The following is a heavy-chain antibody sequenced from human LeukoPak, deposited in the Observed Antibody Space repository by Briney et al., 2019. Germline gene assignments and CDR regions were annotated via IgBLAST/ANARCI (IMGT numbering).Heavy chain of an antibody. J-gene: IGHJ4*02. V-gene: IGHV3-49*04. CDR2: IRSKAYGGTT. D-gene: IGHD3-22*01. CDR3: AKGPYYDSSGYFDY. CDR1: GFTFGDYA. Sequence: GGSLRLSCTASGFTFGDYAMSWVRQAPGKGLEWVGFIRSKAYGGTTEYAASVKGRFTISRDDSKSIAYLQMNSLRAEDTAVYYCAKGPYYDSSGYFDYWGQGTLVTVSS.